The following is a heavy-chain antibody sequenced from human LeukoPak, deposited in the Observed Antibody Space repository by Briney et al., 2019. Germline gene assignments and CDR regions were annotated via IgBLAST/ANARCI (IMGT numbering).Heavy chain of an antibody. CDR3: ARDVDHYHSPGKGLIDI. CDR1: GYTFTGYY. J-gene: IGHJ3*02. CDR2: INPNGGGT. Sequence: WASVKVSCKASGYTFTGYYMHWVRQAPGQGLEWMGWINPNGGGTNSAQKFQGRVTMTRDTSISTAYMELNRLRSDDTAVYYCARDVDHYHSPGKGLIDIWGQGTMVTVSS. V-gene: IGHV1-2*02. D-gene: IGHD3-22*01.